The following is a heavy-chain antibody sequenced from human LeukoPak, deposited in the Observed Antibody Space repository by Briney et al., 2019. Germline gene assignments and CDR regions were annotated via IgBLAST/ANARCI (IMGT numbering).Heavy chain of an antibody. CDR3: AHRDIVIVPAANWDY. V-gene: IGHV2-5*01. Sequence: SGPTLVNXTQTLTLTCTFSGFSLTTSGVGVGWIRQPPGKALEWLALIYWNDDKRYRPSLKSRLTITKDTSKNQVVLRMANMDPVDTATYYCAHRDIVIVPAANWDYWGQGTLVTVSS. D-gene: IGHD2-2*01. CDR2: IYWNDDK. CDR1: GFSLTTSGVG. J-gene: IGHJ4*02.